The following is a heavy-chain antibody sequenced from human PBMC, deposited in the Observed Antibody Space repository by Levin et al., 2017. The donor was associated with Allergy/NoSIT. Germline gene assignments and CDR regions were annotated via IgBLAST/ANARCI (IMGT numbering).Heavy chain of an antibody. V-gene: IGHV4-30-4*01. D-gene: IGHD3-22*01. CDR2: IYYSGST. CDR3: ARALDTMMVGGGNYFDY. Sequence: SETLSLTCTVSGGSISSGDYYWSWIRQPPRKGLEWIGYIYYSGSTYYNPSLKSRVTISVDTSKNQFSLKLSSVTAADTAVYYCARALDTMMVGGGNYFDYWGQGTLVTVSS. CDR1: GGSISSGDYY. J-gene: IGHJ4*02.